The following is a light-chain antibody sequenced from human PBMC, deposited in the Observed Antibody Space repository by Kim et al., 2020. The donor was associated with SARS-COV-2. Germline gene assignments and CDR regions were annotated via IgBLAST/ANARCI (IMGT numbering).Light chain of an antibody. CDR1: QSVNSSY. V-gene: IGKV3-20*01. Sequence: DIVLTQSPGTLSLSPGERATLSCRASQSVNSSYLAWYQQKPGQAPRLLIYGASSRATGIPDRFSGSGSGTDFTLTISRLEREDFAVYFCQQYGGSPITFGQGTRLEIK. CDR2: GAS. J-gene: IGKJ5*01. CDR3: QQYGGSPIT.